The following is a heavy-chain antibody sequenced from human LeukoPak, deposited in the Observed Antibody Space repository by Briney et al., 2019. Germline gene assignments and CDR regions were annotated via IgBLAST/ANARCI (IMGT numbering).Heavy chain of an antibody. CDR1: GFKFNDYC. J-gene: IGHJ4*02. CDR3: VRGATGTTFDY. D-gene: IGHD1-1*01. V-gene: IGHV3-20*04. Sequence: PGGSLRLPCAASGFKFNDYCLIWVRQAPGTGLESLSGINWNGGNTGYADSVKGRYTISRDNAKNSLYLQMNSLRAEDTALYYCVRGATGTTFDYWGQGTLVTVSS. CDR2: INWNGGNT.